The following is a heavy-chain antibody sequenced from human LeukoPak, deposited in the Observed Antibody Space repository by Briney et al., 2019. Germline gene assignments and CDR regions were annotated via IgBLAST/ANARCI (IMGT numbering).Heavy chain of an antibody. CDR3: ARHRYCSGGSCYWYYYYYMDV. J-gene: IGHJ6*03. CDR1: GGSFSGYY. CDR2: INHSGST. D-gene: IGHD2-15*01. V-gene: IGHV4-34*01. Sequence: SETLSLTCAVYGGSFSGYYWSWIRQPPGKGLEGIGEINHSGSTNYNPSLKRRVTISVDTSKNQFSLKLSSVTAADTAVYYCARHRYCSGGSCYWYYYYYMDVWGKGTTVTISS.